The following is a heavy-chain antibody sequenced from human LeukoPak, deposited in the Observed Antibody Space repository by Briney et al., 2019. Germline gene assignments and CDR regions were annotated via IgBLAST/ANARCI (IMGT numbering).Heavy chain of an antibody. J-gene: IGHJ4*02. V-gene: IGHV6-1*01. CDR3: ARGVKGLFDY. CDR1: GDSVSINNAA. CDR2: TYFRSKWYH. Sequence: SQTLSLTCAISGDSVSINNAAWNWIRQSPSRGLEWLGRTYFRSKWYHDYAVSAKSRIIINPDTSKNQFSLQMKSVTPEDTAIYYCARGVKGLFDYWGQGALVTVSS.